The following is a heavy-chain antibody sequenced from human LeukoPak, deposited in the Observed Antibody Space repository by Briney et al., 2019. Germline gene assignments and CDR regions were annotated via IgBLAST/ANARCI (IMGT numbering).Heavy chain of an antibody. D-gene: IGHD4-11*01. Sequence: PGGSPRLSCSTSGLTFSHFGMHWVRQAPGKGLEWVAVIWSDGSNRYYGDSVKGRFTISRDNSENSVYLHMNNLRVEDTAVYYCAKDAQRGFDYSNSLESWGQGTLVIVSS. CDR3: AKDAQRGFDYSNSLES. CDR1: GLTFSHFG. CDR2: IWSDGSNR. V-gene: IGHV3-33*06. J-gene: IGHJ5*01.